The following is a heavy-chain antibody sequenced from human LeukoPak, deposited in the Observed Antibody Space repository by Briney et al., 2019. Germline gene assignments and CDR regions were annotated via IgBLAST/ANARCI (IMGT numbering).Heavy chain of an antibody. J-gene: IGHJ6*03. Sequence: PSETLSLTCTVSDGSISSHYWSWIRQPPGKGLEWIGHIYYSGSTNYNPSLKSRVTISVDTSKNQFSLKLSSVTAADTAVYYCASIPIPAAVSYYFYMDVWGKGATVTVSS. D-gene: IGHD6-13*01. V-gene: IGHV4-59*11. CDR2: IYYSGST. CDR1: DGSISSHY. CDR3: ASIPIPAAVSYYFYMDV.